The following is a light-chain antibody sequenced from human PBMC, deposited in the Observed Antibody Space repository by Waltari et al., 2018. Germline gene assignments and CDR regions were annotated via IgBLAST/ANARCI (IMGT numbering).Light chain of an antibody. Sequence: QSVLTQPPSASGTPGQRVTISCSGSNSNIGSNPLNWYQQLPGTAPKLLIYTNNGRPSGSLDRFSGSKSGTAASLAISGVQSEDGGDYYCAAWDDRLNGVVFGGGTKLTVL. CDR1: NSNIGSNP. CDR2: TNN. CDR3: AAWDDRLNGVV. V-gene: IGLV1-44*01. J-gene: IGLJ2*01.